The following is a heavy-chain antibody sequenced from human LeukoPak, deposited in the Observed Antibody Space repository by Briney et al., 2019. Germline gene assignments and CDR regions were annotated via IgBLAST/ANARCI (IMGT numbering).Heavy chain of an antibody. J-gene: IGHJ6*02. CDR2: ISYDGSNK. CDR1: GFTFSSYA. CDR3: ASGLRYCSGGSCYSNYYYGMDV. D-gene: IGHD2-15*01. V-gene: IGHV3-30-3*01. Sequence: GGSLRLSCAASGFTFSSYAMHWVRQAPGKGLEWVAVISYDGSNKYYADSVKGRFTISRDNSKNTLYLQMNSLRAEDTAVYYCASGLRYCSGGSCYSNYYYGMDVWGQGTTVTVSS.